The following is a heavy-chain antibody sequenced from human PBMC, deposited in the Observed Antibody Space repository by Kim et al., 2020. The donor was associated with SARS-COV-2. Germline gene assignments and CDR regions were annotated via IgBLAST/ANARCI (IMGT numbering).Heavy chain of an antibody. CDR3: AKALGASPYNSDWQFDY. J-gene: IGHJ4*02. D-gene: IGHD6-19*01. V-gene: IGHV3-23*01. Sequence: GTGRFTISRDNSKNTLLLQMNNLRAEDTAIYYCAKALGASPYNSDWQFDYWGQGSLVTVSS.